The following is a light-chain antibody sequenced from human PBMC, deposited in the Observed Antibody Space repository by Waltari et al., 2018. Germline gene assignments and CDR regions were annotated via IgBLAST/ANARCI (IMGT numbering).Light chain of an antibody. CDR2: NEN. Sequence: QSVLTQPPSASGTPGQRVIISCSGGTSNIGRNPVNWYQQLPGTAPKVLIYNENPRPWGVPERFSVSKSGPSASLAISVLQSDDEADYYCAARDDSLNVWVFGGGTKVTVL. CDR3: AARDDSLNVWV. V-gene: IGLV1-44*01. J-gene: IGLJ3*02. CDR1: TSNIGRNP.